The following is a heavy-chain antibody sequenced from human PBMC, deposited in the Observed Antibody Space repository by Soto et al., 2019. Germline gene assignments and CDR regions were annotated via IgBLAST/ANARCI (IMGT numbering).Heavy chain of an antibody. Sequence: QVQLVASGGGVVQPGRSLRLSRAASGFTFSSYAMHWVRQAPGKGLEWVAVISYDGSNKYYADSVKGRFTISRDNSKNTLYLQMNSLRAEDTAVYYCARVQLPQLRYFDWPTPGYYYGMDVW. CDR3: ARVQLPQLRYFDWPTPGYYYGMDV. J-gene: IGHJ6*01. CDR2: ISYDGSNK. CDR1: GFTFSSYA. V-gene: IGHV3-30-3*01. D-gene: IGHD3-9*01.